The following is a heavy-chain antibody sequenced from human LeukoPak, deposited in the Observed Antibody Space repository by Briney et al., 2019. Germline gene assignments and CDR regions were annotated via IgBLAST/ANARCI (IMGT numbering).Heavy chain of an antibody. J-gene: IGHJ4*02. CDR3: ARVTMIVVEGYFDY. D-gene: IGHD3-22*01. V-gene: IGHV3-21*01. CDR1: GFTFSSYS. CDR2: ISSSSSYI. Sequence: KSGGSLRLSCAASGFTFSSYSMNWVRQAPGKGLEWVSSISSSSSYIYYADSVKGRFTISRDNAKNSLYLQMNSLRAEDTAVYYCARVTMIVVEGYFDYWGQGTLVTVSS.